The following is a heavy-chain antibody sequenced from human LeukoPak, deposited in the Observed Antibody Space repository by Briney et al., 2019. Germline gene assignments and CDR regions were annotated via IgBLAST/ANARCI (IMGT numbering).Heavy chain of an antibody. V-gene: IGHV3-30*18. CDR2: ISYDGNNK. CDR1: GFTFTNYG. J-gene: IGHJ4*02. CDR3: AKGVDYCSGGSCPADY. Sequence: GGSLRLSCAASGFTFTNYGIHWVRQAPGKGLEWVAVISYDGNNKYYADSVKGRFTISRDNSKNTLFLQMNSLRAEDTAVYYCAKGVDYCSGGSCPADYWGPGTLVTVSS. D-gene: IGHD2-15*01.